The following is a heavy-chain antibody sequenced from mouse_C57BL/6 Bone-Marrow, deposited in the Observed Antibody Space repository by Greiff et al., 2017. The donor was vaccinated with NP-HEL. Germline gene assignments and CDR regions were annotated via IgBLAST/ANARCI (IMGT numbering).Heavy chain of an antibody. Sequence: EVQLVESGGGLVQPGGSMKLSCVASGFTFSNYWMNWVRQSPEKGLEWVAQIRLKSDNYATHYAESVKGRFTISRDDSKSSVYLQMNNLRAEDTGIYYCTGTYYDYGFAYWGQGTLVTVSA. D-gene: IGHD2-4*01. CDR1: GFTFSNYW. CDR3: TGTYYDYGFAY. J-gene: IGHJ3*01. V-gene: IGHV6-3*01. CDR2: IRLKSDNYAT.